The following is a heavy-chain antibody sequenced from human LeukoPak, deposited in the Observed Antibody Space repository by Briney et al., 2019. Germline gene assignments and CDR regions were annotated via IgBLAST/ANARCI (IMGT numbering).Heavy chain of an antibody. J-gene: IGHJ4*02. CDR2: IWYDGSFK. Sequence: GGSLRLSCAASGFTFSSYGMHWVRQAPGKGLEWAAVIWYDGSFKYYADSVKGRFTISRDNSNSTVYLQMNSLRAEDTAVYYCARDKSTSCYYFDYWGQGTLVTVSS. CDR1: GFTFSSYG. V-gene: IGHV3-33*01. D-gene: IGHD2-2*01. CDR3: ARDKSTSCYYFDY.